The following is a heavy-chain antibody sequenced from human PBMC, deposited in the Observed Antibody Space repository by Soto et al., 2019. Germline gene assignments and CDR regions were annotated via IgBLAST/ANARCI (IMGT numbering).Heavy chain of an antibody. Sequence: VQLVQSGAEVKKPGSSVKVSCKASGGTFSSYAISWVRQAPGQGLEWMGGIIPIFGTANYAQKFQGRVTITADESTSTAYTEMSSLRSQETGVYYRAVKLGNDYGAFGPTHFDYWGQGTLVTLSS. CDR1: GGTFSSYA. CDR2: IIPIFGTA. D-gene: IGHD4-17*01. CDR3: AVKLGNDYGAFGPTHFDY. J-gene: IGHJ4*02. V-gene: IGHV1-69*01.